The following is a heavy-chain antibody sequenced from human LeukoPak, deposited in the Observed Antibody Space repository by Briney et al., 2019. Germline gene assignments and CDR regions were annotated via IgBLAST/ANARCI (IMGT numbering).Heavy chain of an antibody. J-gene: IGHJ4*02. CDR1: GGTFSSYA. Sequence: GASVKVSCKASGGTFSSYAISWVRQAPGQGLEWMGGIIPIFGTANYAQKFQGRVTITADKSTSTAYMDLSSLRSDDTAVYYCARGGGTEWLLVPFEYWGQGTLVTVSS. D-gene: IGHD3-22*01. V-gene: IGHV1-69*06. CDR2: IIPIFGTA. CDR3: ARGGGTEWLLVPFEY.